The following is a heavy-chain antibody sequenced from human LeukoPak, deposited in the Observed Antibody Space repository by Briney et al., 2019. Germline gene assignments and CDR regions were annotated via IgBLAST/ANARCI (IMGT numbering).Heavy chain of an antibody. CDR3: ARHYSSGTYPLEY. Sequence: PSETLSLTCTVSGGSIRGYYWSWIRQSPGTGLEYIGYIYYGGSTNYNPSLKSRVSMSIDTSKNQFILKLSSVTAADTAVYYCARHYSSGTYPLEYWGQGTLVTVSS. V-gene: IGHV4-59*08. CDR2: IYYGGST. CDR1: GGSIRGYY. D-gene: IGHD1-26*01. J-gene: IGHJ4*02.